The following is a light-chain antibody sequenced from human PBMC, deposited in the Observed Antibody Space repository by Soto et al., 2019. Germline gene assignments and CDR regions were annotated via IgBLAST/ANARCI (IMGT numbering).Light chain of an antibody. J-gene: IGKJ1*01. CDR1: QSVSSY. CDR2: DAS. Sequence: EIVWTQSPATLSLSPGERSTRSCRASQSVSSYLAWYQQKPGQAPRLLIYDASNRATGIPDRFSGGGSGTDFTITISRLEPEDFAVYFCHPYGDSPQTVGPVTQVEIK. CDR3: HPYGDSPQT. V-gene: IGKV3-11*01.